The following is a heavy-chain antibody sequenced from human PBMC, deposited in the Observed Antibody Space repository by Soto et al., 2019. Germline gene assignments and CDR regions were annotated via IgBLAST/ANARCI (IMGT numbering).Heavy chain of an antibody. CDR3: AKTPNLYCGGDCYSYYFDY. CDR2: ISGSGGST. CDR1: GFTFSSYA. D-gene: IGHD2-21*02. Sequence: EVQLLESGGGLVQPGGSLRLSCAASGFTFSSYAMSWVRQAPGKGLEWVSAISGSGGSTYYADSVKGRFTISRDNSKNTLYLQMNSLRAEDTAVYYCAKTPNLYCGGDCYSYYFDYWGQGTLVTVSS. J-gene: IGHJ4*02. V-gene: IGHV3-23*01.